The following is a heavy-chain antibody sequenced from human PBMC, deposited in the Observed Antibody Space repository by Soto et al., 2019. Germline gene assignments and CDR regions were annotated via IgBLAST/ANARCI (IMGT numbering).Heavy chain of an antibody. Sequence: PSDTLSLTCTVSGAPISSGGYYWSWIRHHPGKGLEWIGYIYYSGSTCYNPSLKSRVTISVDTSKNQFSLKLSSVTAADTAVYYCAGDLSQLYFDYWGQGTLVTVSS. CDR3: AGDLSQLYFDY. J-gene: IGHJ4*02. V-gene: IGHV4-31*03. CDR2: IYYSGST. CDR1: GAPISSGGYY.